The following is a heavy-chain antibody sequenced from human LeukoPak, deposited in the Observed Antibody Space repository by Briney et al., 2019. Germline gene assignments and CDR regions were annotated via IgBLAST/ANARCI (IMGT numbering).Heavy chain of an antibody. V-gene: IGHV3-15*01. CDR1: GFTSTNAW. Sequence: GGSPRLSCAASGFTSTNAWMSWVRQAPGKGLEWVGRIKSKTDGGTTDYAAPVKGRFSISRHDSKNTLYLQMHSLKTEDTAVYYCTTDDGGDYSNGGYFDYWGQGTLVTVSS. CDR3: TTDDGGDYSNGGYFDY. CDR2: IKSKTDGGTT. D-gene: IGHD4-11*01. J-gene: IGHJ4*02.